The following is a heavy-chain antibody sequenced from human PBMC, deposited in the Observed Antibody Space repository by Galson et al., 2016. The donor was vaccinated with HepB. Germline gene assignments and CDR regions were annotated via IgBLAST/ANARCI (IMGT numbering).Heavy chain of an antibody. CDR2: IYYSGST. V-gene: IGHV4-31*03. CDR3: ALGLCSSTSCFWDPYFDY. D-gene: IGHD2-2*01. Sequence: TLSLPCTVSGGSISSGGYYWRWIRQHPGKGLEWIGYIYYSGSTYYNPSLKSRVTISVDTSKNQFSLKLSSVTAADTAVYYCALGLCSSTSCFWDPYFDYWGQGTLVTVSS. J-gene: IGHJ4*02. CDR1: GGSISSGGYY.